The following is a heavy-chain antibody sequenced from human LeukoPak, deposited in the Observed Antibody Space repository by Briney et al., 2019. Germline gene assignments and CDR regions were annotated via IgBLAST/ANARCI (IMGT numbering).Heavy chain of an antibody. CDR1: GFRFSDYG. Sequence: PGGSLRLSCAASGFRFSDYGMHWVRQAPGRGLEWVAVISSDGTKKAYADSVKGRFTISRDNSENTLYLQMSSLRAEDTAVYYCAKRRDYCSGGSCYSLDYWSQGTLVTVSS. J-gene: IGHJ4*02. CDR2: ISSDGTKK. D-gene: IGHD2-15*01. V-gene: IGHV3-30*18. CDR3: AKRRDYCSGGSCYSLDY.